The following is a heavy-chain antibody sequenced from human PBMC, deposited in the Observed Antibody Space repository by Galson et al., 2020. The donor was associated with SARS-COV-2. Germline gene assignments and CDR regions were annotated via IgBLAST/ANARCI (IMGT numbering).Heavy chain of an antibody. J-gene: IGHJ4*02. CDR2: ISWNGAVT. CDR3: VKAMRWLQFPTAHRD. CDR1: GFTFDDYA. V-gene: IGHV3-43D*04. Sequence: GGSLRLSCAASGFTFDDYAMHWVRQAPGKGLEWVSVISWNGAVTYYADAVKGRFTISRDNTKHFLSLQMNSLRAEDTALYYCVKAMRWLQFPTAHRDWGQGTLVTVSS. D-gene: IGHD5-12*01.